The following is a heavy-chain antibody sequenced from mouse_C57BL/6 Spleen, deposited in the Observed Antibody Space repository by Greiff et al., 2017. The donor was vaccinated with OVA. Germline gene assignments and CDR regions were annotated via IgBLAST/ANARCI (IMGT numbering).Heavy chain of an antibody. Sequence: QVQLQQPGAELVRPGSSVKLSCKASGYTFTSYWMDWVKQRPGLGLEWIGNIYPSDSETHYNQKFKDKATLTVDKSSSTAYMQLSSLTSEDSAVYYCARNYYGSSPYFDYWGQGTTLTVSS. V-gene: IGHV1-61*01. D-gene: IGHD1-1*01. CDR2: IYPSDSET. CDR1: GYTFTSYW. J-gene: IGHJ2*01. CDR3: ARNYYGSSPYFDY.